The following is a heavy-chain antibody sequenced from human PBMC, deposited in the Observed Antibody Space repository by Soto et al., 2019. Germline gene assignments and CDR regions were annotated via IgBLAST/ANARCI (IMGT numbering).Heavy chain of an antibody. V-gene: IGHV1-3*01. CDR3: ARGHLAVVPVASWFYYMDV. Sequence: QVQLVQSGAEVEKPGASVKVSCKASGYTFTNYAVHWVRQAPGQRLEGMGWINAGNGNTRFSQNLQGRVTITRDTSARTVYMELSSLRSEDTAVYYCARGHLAVVPVASWFYYMDVWGKGTTVTVSS. CDR2: INAGNGNT. CDR1: GYTFTNYA. J-gene: IGHJ6*03. D-gene: IGHD2-2*01.